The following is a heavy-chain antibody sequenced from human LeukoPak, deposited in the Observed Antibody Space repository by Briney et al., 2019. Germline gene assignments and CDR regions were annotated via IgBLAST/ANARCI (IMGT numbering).Heavy chain of an antibody. J-gene: IGHJ4*02. CDR3: ARIGYSSSSFDY. V-gene: IGHV3-48*04. Sequence: GGSLRLSCAASGFTFSSYTMNWVRQPPGKGLEWVSNIGTSSTTIYYADSVKGRFTISRDNAKNSLYLQMNSLRAEDTAFYYCARIGYSSSSFDYWGQGTLVTVSS. D-gene: IGHD6-6*01. CDR1: GFTFSSYT. CDR2: IGTSSTTI.